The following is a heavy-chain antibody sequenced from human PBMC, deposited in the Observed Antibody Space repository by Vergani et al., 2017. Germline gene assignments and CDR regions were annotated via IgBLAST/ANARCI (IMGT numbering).Heavy chain of an antibody. CDR2: IIPIFGTA. D-gene: IGHD2-15*01. J-gene: IGHJ6*03. CDR3: ARGRYCSGGSCRNYYYYYMDV. Sequence: QVQLVQSGAEVKKPGSSVKVSCKASGGTFSSYAISWVRQAPGQGLEWMGRIIPIFGTANYAQKFQGRVTITADESTSTAYMELSSLRSEDTAVYYCARGRYCSGGSCRNYYYYYMDVWGKGTTVTVSS. CDR1: GGTFSSYA. V-gene: IGHV1-69*18.